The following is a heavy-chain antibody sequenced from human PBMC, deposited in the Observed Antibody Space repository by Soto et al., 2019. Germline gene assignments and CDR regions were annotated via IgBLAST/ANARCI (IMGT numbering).Heavy chain of an antibody. D-gene: IGHD5-12*01. Sequence: GGSLRLSCAASGFTFSSYSMNWVRQAPGKGLEWVSSISSSSSYIYYADSVKGRFTISRDNAKNSLYLQMNSLRAEDTAVYYCARDRWLTHHYYYYGMDVWGQGTTVTVSS. CDR2: ISSSSSYI. CDR1: GFTFSSYS. CDR3: ARDRWLTHHYYYYGMDV. J-gene: IGHJ6*02. V-gene: IGHV3-21*01.